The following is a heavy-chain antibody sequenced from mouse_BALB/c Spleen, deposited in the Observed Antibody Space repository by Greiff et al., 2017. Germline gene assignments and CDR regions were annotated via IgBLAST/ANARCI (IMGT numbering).Heavy chain of an antibody. D-gene: IGHD1-1*01. V-gene: IGHV5-17*02. CDR1: GFTFSSFG. J-gene: IGHJ2*01. CDR3: ARSGIGRYYFDY. CDR2: ISSGSSTI. Sequence: EVMLVESGGGLVKPGGSLKLSCAASGFTFSSFGMHWVRQAPEKGLEWVAYISSGSSTIYYADTVKGRFTISRDNPKNTLFLQMTSLRSEDTAMYYCARSGIGRYYFDYWGQGTTLTVSS.